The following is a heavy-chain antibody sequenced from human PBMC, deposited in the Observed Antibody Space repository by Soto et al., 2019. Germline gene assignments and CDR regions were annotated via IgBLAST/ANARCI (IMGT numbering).Heavy chain of an antibody. CDR1: GFTFSMYS. J-gene: IGHJ6*02. D-gene: IGHD2-21*02. CDR2: IPQDGVDG. CDR3: ARDHLILPAHDFFYGSDV. V-gene: IGHV3-7*03. Sequence: GGSLRLSCEVSGFTFSMYSMSWVRQSPGKGLEWVAKIPQDGVDGHYADSVKGRFTISRDTGKNSLYLQLNNLRAADTAVYYCARDHLILPAHDFFYGSDVWGRGATVTVSS.